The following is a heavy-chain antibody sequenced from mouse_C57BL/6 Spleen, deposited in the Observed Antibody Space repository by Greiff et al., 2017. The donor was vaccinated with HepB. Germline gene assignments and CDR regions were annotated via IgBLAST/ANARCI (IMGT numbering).Heavy chain of an antibody. Sequence: QVHVKQSGAELVRPGSSVKVSCKASGYAFTNYLIEWVKQRPGQGLEWIGVINPGSGGTNYNEKFKGKATLTADKSSSTAYMQLSSLTSEDSAVYFCARDCGSYFDYWGQGTTLTVSS. CDR1: GYAFTNYL. CDR3: ARDCGSYFDY. CDR2: INPGSGGT. V-gene: IGHV1-54*01. D-gene: IGHD1-1*01. J-gene: IGHJ2*01.